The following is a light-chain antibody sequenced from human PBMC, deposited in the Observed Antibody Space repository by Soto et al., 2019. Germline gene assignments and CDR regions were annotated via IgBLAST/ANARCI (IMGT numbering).Light chain of an antibody. CDR1: SSDVGGYNY. V-gene: IGLV2-8*01. J-gene: IGLJ2*01. Sequence: QSALTQPPSASGSPGQSVTISCNGTSSDVGGYNYVSWYQQHPGKAPKLMIYEVNKRPSGVPDRFSGSKSGNTASLTVSGLQAEDEADYYCSSYTGSNSVVFGGGTKVTVL. CDR3: SSYTGSNSVV. CDR2: EVN.